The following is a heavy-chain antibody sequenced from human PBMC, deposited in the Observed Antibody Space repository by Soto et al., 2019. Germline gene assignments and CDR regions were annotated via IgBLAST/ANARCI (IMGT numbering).Heavy chain of an antibody. V-gene: IGHV3-9*01. CDR1: GFTFDDYA. CDR3: AKDTKRLNYYYYYMDV. D-gene: IGHD1-1*01. CDR2: ISWNSGSI. Sequence: PGGSLRLSCAASGFTFDDYAMHWVRQAPGKGLEWVSGISWNSGSIGYADSVKGRFTISRDNAKNSLYLQMNSLRAEDTALYYCAKDTKRLNYYYYYMDVWGKGTTVTVSS. J-gene: IGHJ6*03.